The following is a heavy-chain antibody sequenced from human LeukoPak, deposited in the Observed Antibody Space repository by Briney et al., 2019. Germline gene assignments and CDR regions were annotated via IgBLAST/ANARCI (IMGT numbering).Heavy chain of an antibody. J-gene: IGHJ4*02. CDR2: IYYSGST. V-gene: IGHV4-30-4*08. D-gene: IGHD4-17*01. Sequence: SQTLSLICTVCGGPISSGDYYWSWIRQPPGKGLEWIGYIYYSGSTYYNPSLKSRVTISVDTSKNQFSLKLSSVTAADTAVYYCARFMTTVTLRLLDYWGQGTLVTVSS. CDR1: GGPISSGDYY. CDR3: ARFMTTVTLRLLDY.